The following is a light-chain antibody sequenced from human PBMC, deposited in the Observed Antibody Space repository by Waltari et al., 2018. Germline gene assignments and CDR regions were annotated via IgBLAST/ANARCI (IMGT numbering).Light chain of an antibody. V-gene: IGKV3D-15*01. J-gene: IGKJ1*01. Sequence: EIVMTQSPATLSLSPGESATLSCRASPRLRSTLAWFQQKPGPPTRLLIYVTSTRATGIPARFSDSGSGTDFSLTISSLQPEDFATYYCQQYDYWPWTFGQGTRVE. CDR3: QQYDYWPWT. CDR1: PRLRST. CDR2: VTS.